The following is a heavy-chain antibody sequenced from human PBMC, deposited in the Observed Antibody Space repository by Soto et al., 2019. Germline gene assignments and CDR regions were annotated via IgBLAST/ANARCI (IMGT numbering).Heavy chain of an antibody. CDR2: VKSKADGGTA. D-gene: IGHD3-3*01. Sequence: EVQLVESGGGLVKPGGSLRLSCAASGFSITNAWMHWVRQAPGKGLEWVGRVKSKADGGTADYAAPVNGRFTISRDDSKNTQYLQMNSLKMEDTAVYYCNTYPDFWGGHTPLWGQGTLVTVSS. V-gene: IGHV3-15*07. CDR3: NTYPDFWGGHTPL. J-gene: IGHJ4*02. CDR1: GFSITNAW.